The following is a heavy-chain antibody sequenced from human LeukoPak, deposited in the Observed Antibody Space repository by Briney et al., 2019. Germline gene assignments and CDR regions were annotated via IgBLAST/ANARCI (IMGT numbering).Heavy chain of an antibody. V-gene: IGHV5-10-1*01. Sequence: GESLKISCKGSGYSFTSYWISWVRQMPGKGLEWMGRIDPSDSYTNYSPSFQGHVTISADKSISTAYLQWGSLKASDTAMYYCARLAAAGTGDNWSDPWGQGTLVTVSS. J-gene: IGHJ5*02. D-gene: IGHD6-13*01. CDR1: GYSFTSYW. CDR3: ARLAAAGTGDNWSDP. CDR2: IDPSDSYT.